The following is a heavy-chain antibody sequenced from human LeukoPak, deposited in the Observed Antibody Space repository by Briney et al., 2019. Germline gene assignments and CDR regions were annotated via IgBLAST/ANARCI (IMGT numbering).Heavy chain of an antibody. J-gene: IGHJ4*02. CDR2: IYTSGST. CDR1: GGSISSYY. D-gene: IGHD6-13*01. CDR3: ARLELSSSWYYGY. Sequence: SETLSPTCTVSGGSISSYYWSWIRQPPGKGLEWIGYIYTSGSTNYNPSLKSRVTISVDTSKNQFSLRLSSVTAADTAVYYCARLELSSSWYYGYWGQGTLVTVSS. V-gene: IGHV4-4*09.